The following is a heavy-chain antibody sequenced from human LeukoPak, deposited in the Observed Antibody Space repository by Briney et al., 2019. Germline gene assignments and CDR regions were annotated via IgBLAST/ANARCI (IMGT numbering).Heavy chain of an antibody. V-gene: IGHV3-7*03. CDR1: GFSFTSYW. J-gene: IGHJ3*02. CDR3: AKDRLGAVAGTLYDVFDI. D-gene: IGHD6-19*01. CDR2: IKQDGNEK. Sequence: PGGSLRLTCAASGFSFTSYWMSWVRQAPGKGLEWVANIKQDGNEKYYADSVKGRFTISRDNAKNSLDLQMNSLRADDTAVYYCAKDRLGAVAGTLYDVFDIWGQGTMVTVSS.